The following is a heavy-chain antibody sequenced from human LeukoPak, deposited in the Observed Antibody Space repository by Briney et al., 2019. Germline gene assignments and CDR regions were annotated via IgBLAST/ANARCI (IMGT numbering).Heavy chain of an antibody. CDR1: GFTFSSYS. Sequence: GGSLRLSCAASGFTFSSYSMNWVRQAPGKGLEWVSYISSSSSTIYYADSVKGRFTISRDNAKNSLYPQMNSLRDEDTAVYYCARNGGCSSTSCYSEGLFDYWGQGTLVTVAS. J-gene: IGHJ4*02. CDR2: ISSSSSTI. D-gene: IGHD2-2*01. V-gene: IGHV3-48*02. CDR3: ARNGGCSSTSCYSEGLFDY.